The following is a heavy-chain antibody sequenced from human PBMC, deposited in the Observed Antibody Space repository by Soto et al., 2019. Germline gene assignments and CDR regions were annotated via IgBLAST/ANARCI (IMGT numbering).Heavy chain of an antibody. D-gene: IGHD3-3*01. CDR1: GYTFTSYC. Sequence: ASVNVSCKPSGYTFTSYCMSWVRQAPGQGLEWMGWISAYNGNTNYAQKLQGRVTITRDTSASTAYMELSSLRSEDTAVYYCARHPSRVGLRFLEWLKSPFDYWGQGTLVNVSS. CDR3: ARHPSRVGLRFLEWLKSPFDY. CDR2: ISAYNGNT. J-gene: IGHJ4*02. V-gene: IGHV1-18*04.